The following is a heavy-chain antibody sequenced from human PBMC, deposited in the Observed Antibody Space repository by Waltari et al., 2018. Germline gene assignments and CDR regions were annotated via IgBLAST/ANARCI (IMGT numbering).Heavy chain of an antibody. CDR2: IRYDGSNK. J-gene: IGHJ4*02. D-gene: IGHD5-18*01. CDR1: GFTFSSYG. CDR3: AKDAWIQLWFASYFDY. Sequence: QVQLVESGGGVVQPGGSLRLSCAASGFTFSSYGMHWVRQAPGKGLEWVAFIRYDGSNKYYADSVKGRFTISRDNSKNTLYLQVNSLRAEDTAVYYCAKDAWIQLWFASYFDYWGQGTLVTVSS. V-gene: IGHV3-30*02.